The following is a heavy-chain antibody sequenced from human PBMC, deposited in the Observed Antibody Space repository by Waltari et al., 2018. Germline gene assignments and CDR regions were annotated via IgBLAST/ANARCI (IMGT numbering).Heavy chain of an antibody. Sequence: EVQLVESGGGLVEPGGSLGLSCAGSGFICGTAWRHRARQAPGKGLEWVGRIKSRITGGTTEYGAPVKGRFTISRDDSKDTVYLQMNSLKTEDTGVYYCGDFTAFDYWGQGSLVIVSS. CDR3: GDFTAFDY. V-gene: IGHV3-15*01. CDR1: GFICGTAW. J-gene: IGHJ4*02. D-gene: IGHD2-8*02. CDR2: IKSRITGGTT.